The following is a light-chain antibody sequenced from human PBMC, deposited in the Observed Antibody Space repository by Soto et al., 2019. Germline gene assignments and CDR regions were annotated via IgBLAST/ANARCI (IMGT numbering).Light chain of an antibody. CDR1: NIGSKS. Sequence: PPSVSVAPGQTARITCGGNNIGSKSVHWYQQKPGQAPRLLIYGASTRATGIPARFSGSGSGTEFTLIISSLQSEDSAVYYCQQYNSWLWTFGQGTKVDIK. CDR2: GAS. CDR3: QQYNSWLWT. J-gene: IGKJ1*01. V-gene: IGKV3-15*01.